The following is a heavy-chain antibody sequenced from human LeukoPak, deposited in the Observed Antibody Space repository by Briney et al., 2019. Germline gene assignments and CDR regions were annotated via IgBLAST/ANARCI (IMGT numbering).Heavy chain of an antibody. Sequence: GGSLRLSCAASGFTFSSYGMSWVRQAPGKGLEWVSAISGSGGSTYYADSVKGRFTISRDNSKNTLYLQMNSLRAEDTAVYYCAKDNRGILTGYYGDPYYFDYWGQGTLVTVSS. CDR2: ISGSGGST. CDR3: AKDNRGILTGYYGDPYYFDY. D-gene: IGHD3-9*01. V-gene: IGHV3-23*01. J-gene: IGHJ4*02. CDR1: GFTFSSYG.